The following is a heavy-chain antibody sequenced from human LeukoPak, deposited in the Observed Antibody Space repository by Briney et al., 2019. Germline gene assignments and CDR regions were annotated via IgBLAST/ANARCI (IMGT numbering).Heavy chain of an antibody. CDR3: VRQGANSGYYLFDY. CDR2: IYYSGSI. CDR1: GGSISSNGYY. Sequence: SETLSLTCSVSGGSISSNGYYWGWIRQTPGKGLEWIGSIYYSGSIFDNPSLKSRVTISMDKSRNQFSLKLSSVTAADTGTYYCVRQGANSGYYLFDYWGPGHLVIVSS. J-gene: IGHJ4*02. D-gene: IGHD3-22*01. V-gene: IGHV4-39*01.